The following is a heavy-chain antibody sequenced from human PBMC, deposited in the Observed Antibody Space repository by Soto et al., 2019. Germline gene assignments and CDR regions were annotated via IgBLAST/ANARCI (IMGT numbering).Heavy chain of an antibody. J-gene: IGHJ1*01. CDR2: IYWDDGK. CDR1: GFSLNTGGVT. D-gene: IGHD3-10*01. V-gene: IGHV2-5*02. Sequence: SGPTLVNPTQTLTLTCVFSGFSLNTGGVTVGWILQPPGKALEWVALIYWDDGKRYSPSLKSRLTITKETSRNQVVLTMTNVDPEDTATYFCAHSPAPRVYFQHWGEGTLVTVSS. CDR3: AHSPAPRVYFQH.